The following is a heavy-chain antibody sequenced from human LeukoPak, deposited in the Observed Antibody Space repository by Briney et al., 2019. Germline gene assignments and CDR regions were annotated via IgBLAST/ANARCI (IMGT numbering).Heavy chain of an antibody. CDR1: GYSFTSNW. J-gene: IGHJ3*02. Sequence: GESLKISCKGSGYSFTSNWIGWVRQMPGEGLEWMGIIYPGDSDTRYSPSFQGQVTISADKSISTAYLQWSSLKASDTAMYYCARPYRSGWLYAFDIWGQGTMVIVSS. V-gene: IGHV5-51*01. D-gene: IGHD6-19*01. CDR3: ARPYRSGWLYAFDI. CDR2: IYPGDSDT.